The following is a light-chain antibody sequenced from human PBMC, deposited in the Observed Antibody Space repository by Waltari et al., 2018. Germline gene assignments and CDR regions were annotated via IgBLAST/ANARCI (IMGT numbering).Light chain of an antibody. Sequence: EIVLTQSPVTLSLSPGQRATLSCRASQSVDNFLGWYHQKAGQAPRLLIYDATKRAPGIPARFSGGGSGTDFTLTINNVKAEDVAVYYCQQYYNTPWGFGGGTKVEIK. J-gene: IGKJ4*01. CDR1: QSVDNF. CDR2: DAT. V-gene: IGKV3-11*01. CDR3: QQYYNTPWG.